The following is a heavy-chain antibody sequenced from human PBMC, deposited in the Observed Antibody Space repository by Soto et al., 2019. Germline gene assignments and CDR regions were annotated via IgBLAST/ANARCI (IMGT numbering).Heavy chain of an antibody. V-gene: IGHV3-21*01. D-gene: IGHD3-16*01. Sequence: GESLRLSCPTSGFTFSSYSMNWVRQGQGKGLERVSCISRSSSYIEYADSVKGGVTISSETATNSLHLQMNSPRAEDTGVYYCARGRQTRSHLWDYWGQGILVTVSS. CDR3: ARGRQTRSHLWDY. CDR2: ISRSSSYI. J-gene: IGHJ4*02. CDR1: GFTFSSYS.